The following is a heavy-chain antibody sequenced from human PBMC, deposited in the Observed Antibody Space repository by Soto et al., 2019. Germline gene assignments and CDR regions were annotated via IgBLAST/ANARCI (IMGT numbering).Heavy chain of an antibody. J-gene: IGHJ3*02. Sequence: GGSLRLSCAVSGFTFTDYGFHWVRQAPDKGLEWVAVVLYSGSTKYYADSVEGRFTISGDNAKNSLYLQMNSLRAEDTAVYYCARDRHSRYCSGGSCYSGSGEDDAFDIWGQGTMVTVSS. CDR3: ARDRHSRYCSGGSCYSGSGEDDAFDI. CDR2: VLYSGSTK. CDR1: GFTFTDYG. D-gene: IGHD2-15*01. V-gene: IGHV3-30*04.